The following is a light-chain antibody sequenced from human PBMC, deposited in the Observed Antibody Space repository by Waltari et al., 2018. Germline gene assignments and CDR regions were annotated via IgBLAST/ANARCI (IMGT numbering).Light chain of an antibody. Sequence: QSALTQPASVSGSPGQSITISCKGSNSDIGDYNSVSWYQQHPGKAPKLIISEVRNRPSGVSARFSGSKSGNTASLTISGLRPEDEADYYCTSYTSTSTLFLLFGGGTKLTVL. CDR3: TSYTSTSTLFLL. CDR2: EVR. V-gene: IGLV2-14*01. CDR1: NSDIGDYNS. J-gene: IGLJ3*02.